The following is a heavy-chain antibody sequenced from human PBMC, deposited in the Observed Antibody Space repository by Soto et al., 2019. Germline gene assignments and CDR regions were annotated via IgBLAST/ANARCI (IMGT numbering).Heavy chain of an antibody. CDR3: AAGYSTGLDAFDI. CDR1: GYNFANFW. CDR2: IVPGDSDT. Sequence: GESLKISGKGSGYNFANFWIGWVRQMPGKGLEWMGMIVPGDSDTKNSPSLEGQITMSVDKSDSSAYLQWRSLKASDTAIYYCAAGYSTGLDAFDIWGQGTMVTVSS. J-gene: IGHJ3*02. D-gene: IGHD2-8*02. V-gene: IGHV5-51*01.